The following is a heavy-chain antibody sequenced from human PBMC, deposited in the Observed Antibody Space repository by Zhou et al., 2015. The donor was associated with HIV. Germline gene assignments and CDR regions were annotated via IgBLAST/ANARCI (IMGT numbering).Heavy chain of an antibody. J-gene: IGHJ4*02. Sequence: QVQLVESGGGVVQPGRSLRLSCAASGFTFSSYAMHWVRQAPGKGLEWVAVISYDGSNKYYADSVKGRFTISRDNSKNTLYLQMNSLRAEDTAVYYCARDRTRYTIFGVVTVWGQGTLVTVSS. CDR3: ARDRTRYTIFGVVTV. D-gene: IGHD3-3*01. V-gene: IGHV3-30-3*01. CDR2: ISYDGSNK. CDR1: GFTFSSYA.